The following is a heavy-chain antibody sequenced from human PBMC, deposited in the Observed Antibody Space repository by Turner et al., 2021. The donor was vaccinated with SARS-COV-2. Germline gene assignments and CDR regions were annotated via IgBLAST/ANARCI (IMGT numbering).Heavy chain of an antibody. D-gene: IGHD5-18*01. CDR2: IWYDGSKK. CDR1: GFTFSSYG. J-gene: IGHJ4*02. CDR3: AREGTALVTGGFDY. Sequence: QVQLVESGGVFVQPGRSLRLSYAASGFTFSSYGMHWVRQAPGKGLEWVAVIWYDGSKKYHADSVKGRFTISRDNSKNTLHLQMNSLRAEDTAVYYCAREGTALVTGGFDYWGQGTLVTVSS. V-gene: IGHV3-33*01.